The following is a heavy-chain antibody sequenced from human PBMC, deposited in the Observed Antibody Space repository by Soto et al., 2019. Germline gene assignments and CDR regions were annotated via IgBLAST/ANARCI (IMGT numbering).Heavy chain of an antibody. V-gene: IGHV1-46*01. J-gene: IGHJ3*02. Sequence: GASVKVSCKASGYTFTSYYMHWVRQAPGQGLEWMGIINPSGGSTSYAQKFQGRVTMTRDTSTSTVYMELSSLRSEDTAVYYCARVYDCVWGRGGAFDIWGQGTMVTVSS. CDR3: ARVYDCVWGRGGAFDI. CDR2: INPSGGST. CDR1: GYTFTSYY. D-gene: IGHD3-16*01.